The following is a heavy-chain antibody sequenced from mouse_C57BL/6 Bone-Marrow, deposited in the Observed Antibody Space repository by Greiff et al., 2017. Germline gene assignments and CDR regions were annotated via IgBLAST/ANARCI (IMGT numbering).Heavy chain of an antibody. Sequence: VQLQQSGPELVKPGASVKISCKASGYSFTGYYMNWVKQSPEKSLEWIGEINPSTGGTTYNQKFKAKATLTVDKSSSTAYMQLKSLTSEDSAVYYCARRGYYGSRENYWGQGTTLTVSS. CDR2: INPSTGGT. CDR3: ARRGYYGSRENY. CDR1: GYSFTGYY. V-gene: IGHV1-42*01. J-gene: IGHJ2*01. D-gene: IGHD1-1*01.